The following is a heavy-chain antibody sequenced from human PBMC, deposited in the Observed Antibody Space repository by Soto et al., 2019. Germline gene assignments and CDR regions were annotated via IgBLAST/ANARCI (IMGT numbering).Heavy chain of an antibody. J-gene: IGHJ6*02. V-gene: IGHV4-4*07. Sequence: SETLSLTCTVSGDSIMNYFCIFIRQPSVKGLEWIVRIYTSGSSNYNPSLKSRLTMSVDTSKNQVSLNLRAVTAADTAVYYCARDPGTSMIENYYNGMDVWGRGTTVTVSS. CDR1: GDSIMNYF. D-gene: IGHD3-16*01. CDR2: IYTSGSS. CDR3: ARDPGTSMIENYYNGMDV.